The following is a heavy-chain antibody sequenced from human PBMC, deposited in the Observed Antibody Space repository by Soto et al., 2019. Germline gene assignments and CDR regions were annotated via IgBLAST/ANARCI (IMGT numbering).Heavy chain of an antibody. CDR2: IYASGSE. V-gene: IGHV2-5*01. Sequence: QITLKESGPTLVKPTQTLTLTCSFSGFSLSTGGGAVGWIRQPPGKALEWLAVIYASGSESYSPSLKSRLSITKATSRNQVVLTMTNMDPVDTATYYCAHRRSEAIRCFFDPWGQGMLVTVS. CDR3: AHRRSEAIRCFFDP. J-gene: IGHJ5*02. D-gene: IGHD3-3*01. CDR1: GFSLSTGGGA.